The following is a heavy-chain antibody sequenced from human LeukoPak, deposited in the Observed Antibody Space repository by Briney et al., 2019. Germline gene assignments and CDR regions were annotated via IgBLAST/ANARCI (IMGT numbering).Heavy chain of an antibody. V-gene: IGHV1-8*01. CDR2: MNPNSGNT. J-gene: IGHJ4*02. D-gene: IGHD3-10*01. CDR1: GYTFTSYD. CDR3: ARDRRVRGVLGGY. Sequence: ASVKVSCKASGYTFTSYDINWVRQATGQGLEWMGWMNPNSGNTGYAQKFQGRVTMTRNTSISTAYMELSSLRSEDTAVYYCARDRRVRGVLGGYWGQGTLVTVSS.